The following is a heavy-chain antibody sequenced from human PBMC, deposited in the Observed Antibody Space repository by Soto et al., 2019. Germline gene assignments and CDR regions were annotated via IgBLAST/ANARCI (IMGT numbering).Heavy chain of an antibody. CDR2: ISTFNGNT. V-gene: IGHV1-18*01. CDR1: GYTFTNYG. Sequence: QVHLVQSGAEVKKPGASVTVSCKASGYTFTNYGINWVRQAPGHGLEWMGWISTFNGNTKFAQRLQGRVTMTRDTSTSTVYMDLKRLRSDDTAVYFCARETGGDNYGPGGFDIWGQGTMVSVSS. CDR3: ARETGGDNYGPGGFDI. D-gene: IGHD5-18*01. J-gene: IGHJ3*02.